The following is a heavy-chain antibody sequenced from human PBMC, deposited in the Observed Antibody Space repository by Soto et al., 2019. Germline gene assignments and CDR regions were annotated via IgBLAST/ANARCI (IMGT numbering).Heavy chain of an antibody. CDR3: ARDEGDVVVVAATGQFDY. V-gene: IGHV1-69*12. CDR2: IIPIFGTA. J-gene: IGHJ4*02. Sequence: QVQLVQSGAEVKKPGSSVKVSCKASGGTFSSYAISWVRQAPGQGLEWMGGIIPIFGTANYAQKFQGRVTITADXXTXTDXMELSSLRSEDTAVYYCARDEGDVVVVAATGQFDYWGQGTLVTVSS. CDR1: GGTFSSYA. D-gene: IGHD2-15*01.